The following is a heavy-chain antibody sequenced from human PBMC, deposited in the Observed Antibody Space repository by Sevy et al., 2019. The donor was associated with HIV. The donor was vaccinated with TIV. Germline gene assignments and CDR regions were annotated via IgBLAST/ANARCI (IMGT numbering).Heavy chain of an antibody. CDR2: ISKSGSTT. D-gene: IGHD3-10*01. CDR3: AREEKRERGTSRLDS. CDR1: GFTFSHHN. J-gene: IGHJ4*02. Sequence: GGSLRLSCAASGFTFSHHNMNWVRQAPGKGLEWISYISKSGSTTYFADSVRGRFTISRDNAKNSLFLEMHSLTDEDTAVYYGAREEKRERGTSRLDSWGRGIQVTVSS. V-gene: IGHV3-48*02.